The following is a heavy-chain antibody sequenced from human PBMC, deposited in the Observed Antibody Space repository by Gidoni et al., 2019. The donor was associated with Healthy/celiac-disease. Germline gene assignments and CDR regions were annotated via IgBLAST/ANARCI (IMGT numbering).Heavy chain of an antibody. Sequence: EVQLVESGGGLVQPGRSLRLAFTASGFTFGDYAMRWFRQCPGKGLEWVGFIRSQAYGGTTEYAASVKGRFTISRDDSKSIAYLQMNSLKTEDTAVYYCTRAYSGYDFAPDYWGQGTLVTVSS. J-gene: IGHJ4*02. CDR3: TRAYSGYDFAPDY. D-gene: IGHD5-12*01. CDR2: IRSQAYGGTT. V-gene: IGHV3-49*03. CDR1: GFTFGDYA.